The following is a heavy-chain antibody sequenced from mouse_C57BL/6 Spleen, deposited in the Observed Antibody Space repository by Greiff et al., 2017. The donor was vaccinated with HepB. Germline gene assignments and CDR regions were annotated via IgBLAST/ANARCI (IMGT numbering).Heavy chain of an antibody. CDR1: GYTFTSYW. Sequence: QVQLQQPGAELVRPGSSVKLSCKASGYTFTSYWMHWVKQRPIQGLEWIGNIDPSDSETHYNQKFKDKATLTVDKSSSTAYMQLSSLTSEDSAVYYCARRRYDGGSAMDYWGQGTSVTVSS. V-gene: IGHV1-52*01. CDR3: ARRRYDGGSAMDY. CDR2: IDPSDSET. J-gene: IGHJ4*01. D-gene: IGHD2-12*01.